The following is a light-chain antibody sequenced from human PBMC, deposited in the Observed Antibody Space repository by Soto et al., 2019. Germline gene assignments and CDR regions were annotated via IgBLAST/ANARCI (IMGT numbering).Light chain of an antibody. Sequence: EIVLTQSPATLSLSPGERATLSCRASQGVSSYLAWYQQEPGQAPRLLIYDASTRATGIPARFSGSGSGTDFTLTISSLEPEDFAVYYCQQRSSWPLTFGGGTKVEIK. CDR2: DAS. J-gene: IGKJ4*01. CDR1: QGVSSY. CDR3: QQRSSWPLT. V-gene: IGKV3-11*01.